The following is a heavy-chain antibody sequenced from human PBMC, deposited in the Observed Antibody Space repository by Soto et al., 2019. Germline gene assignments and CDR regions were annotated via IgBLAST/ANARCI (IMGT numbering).Heavy chain of an antibody. Sequence: HVTLKESGPVLVKPTETLTLTCTVSGFSLSNGKVGVSWIRQPPGKALEWLAHIFSNDEKSYRTSLKSSLTISEDTSKRQVVLTMTNVDPVDTATYYCARILFGRSVAGGYFYMDVLGKGTTVTVSS. CDR1: GFSLSNGKVG. CDR3: ARILFGRSVAGGYFYMDV. CDR2: IFSNDEK. D-gene: IGHD6-19*01. J-gene: IGHJ6*03. V-gene: IGHV2-26*01.